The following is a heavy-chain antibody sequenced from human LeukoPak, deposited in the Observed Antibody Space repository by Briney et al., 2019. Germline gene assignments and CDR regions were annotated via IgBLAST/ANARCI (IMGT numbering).Heavy chain of an antibody. V-gene: IGHV3-7*03. D-gene: IGHD3-10*01. J-gene: IGHJ4*02. CDR3: ARDSSGAFDH. Sequence: AGRSLRLSCAASGFTFSSYAMHWVRQAPGRGLEWVANIKQDGSEKYYVDSVKGRFTISRDNAKNSLYLQMNSLRAEDTAVYYCARDSSGAFDHWGQGTLVTVSS. CDR2: IKQDGSEK. CDR1: GFTFSSYA.